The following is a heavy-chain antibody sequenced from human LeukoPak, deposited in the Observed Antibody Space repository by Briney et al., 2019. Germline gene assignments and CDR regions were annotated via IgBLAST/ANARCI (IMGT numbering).Heavy chain of an antibody. J-gene: IGHJ4*02. D-gene: IGHD3-10*01. CDR3: ARGESQGVIAAGMYYFDY. V-gene: IGHV5-51*01. CDR2: IYPDDSDT. Sequence: GESLKISCNGSKDTFDNYWIGWVRQMPGKGLEWMGIIYPDDSDTRYSPSFQGQVTISADKSINTAFLQWGSLKASDTAMYYCARGESQGVIAAGMYYFDYWGQGTLVTVSS. CDR1: KDTFDNYW.